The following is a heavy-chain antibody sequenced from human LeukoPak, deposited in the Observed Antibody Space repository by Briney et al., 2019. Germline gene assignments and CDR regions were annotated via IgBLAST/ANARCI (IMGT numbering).Heavy chain of an antibody. V-gene: IGHV4-59*01. Sequence: SETLSLTCTVSGGSISSYYWSWIRQPPGKGLEWIGYIYYSGSTNYNPSLKGRVTISVDTSKNQFSLKLSSVTAADTAVYYCARASSWYPYAFDIWAKGQWSPSLQ. CDR3: ARASSWYPYAFDI. D-gene: IGHD6-13*01. J-gene: IGHJ3*02. CDR1: GGSISSYY. CDR2: IYYSGST.